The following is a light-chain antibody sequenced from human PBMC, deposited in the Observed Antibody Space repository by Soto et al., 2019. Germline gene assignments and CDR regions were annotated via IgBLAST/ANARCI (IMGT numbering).Light chain of an antibody. J-gene: IGLJ1*01. Sequence: QSVLTQPASVSGSPGQSITISCTGSGSDIGAYNYVSWYQQHPGKAPKLLIHGVTRRPSGVSSRFSASKSAYTASLTISGLQAEDEPNYYCSSFTTSYFYVFGPGTKVTV. CDR3: SSFTTSYFYV. CDR2: GVT. CDR1: GSDIGAYNY. V-gene: IGLV2-14*01.